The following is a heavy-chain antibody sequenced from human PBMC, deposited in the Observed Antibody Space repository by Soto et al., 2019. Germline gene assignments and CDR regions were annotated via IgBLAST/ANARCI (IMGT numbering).Heavy chain of an antibody. CDR3: ARDRYPCSSTSCYADAFDI. CDR1: GYTFTSYY. J-gene: IGHJ3*02. D-gene: IGHD2-2*01. CDR2: INPSGGST. Sequence: QVQLVQSGAEVKKPGASVKVSCKASGYTFTSYYMHWVRQAPGQGLEWMGVINPSGGSTSYAQKFQGRVTMTRDTSTSTVYMELSSXRXEDTAXYYCARDRYPCSSTSCYADAFDIWGQGTMVTV. V-gene: IGHV1-46*03.